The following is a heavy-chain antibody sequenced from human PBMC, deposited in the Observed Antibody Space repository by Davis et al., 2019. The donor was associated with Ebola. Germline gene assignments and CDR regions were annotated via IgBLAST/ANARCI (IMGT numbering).Heavy chain of an antibody. CDR1: GFTFSGSA. D-gene: IGHD6-19*01. V-gene: IGHV3-73*01. Sequence: GGSLRLSCAASGFTFSGSAMHWVRQASGKGLEWVGRIRSKANSYATAYAASVKGRFTISRDDSKNTAYLQMNSLRAEDTAVYYCARDSVAGTDYYGMDVWGQGTTVTVSS. CDR2: IRSKANSYAT. CDR3: ARDSVAGTDYYGMDV. J-gene: IGHJ6*02.